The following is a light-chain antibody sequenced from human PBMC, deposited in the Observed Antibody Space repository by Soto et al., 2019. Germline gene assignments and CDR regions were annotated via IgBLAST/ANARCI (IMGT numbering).Light chain of an antibody. CDR1: SSDIGYYNS. Sequence: QSVLTQPASVSGSPGQSITISCTGSSSDIGYYNSVSWYQQHPGKAPKLMIHEVSNRPSGVSNRFSGSKSGNTASLTISGLQAEDEADYYCSSYTSSSALGFGGGTKLTVL. J-gene: IGLJ3*02. CDR3: SSYTSSSALG. V-gene: IGLV2-14*01. CDR2: EVS.